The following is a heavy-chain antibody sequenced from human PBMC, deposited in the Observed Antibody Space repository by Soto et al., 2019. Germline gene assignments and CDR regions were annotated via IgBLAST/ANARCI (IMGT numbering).Heavy chain of an antibody. D-gene: IGHD1-1*01. CDR3: TRGRENCSYCDY. CDR2: INSDGSST. V-gene: IGHV3-74*01. CDR1: GFTLSTYW. Sequence: EVQLVESGGGLVQPGGSLRLSCAASGFTLSTYWMHWVRQAPGKGLVWVSRINSDGSSTIYADSVKGRFTISRENAKKTVCLQRTSLRAVDTCAYYCTRGRENCSYCDYWGHGTLVPVSP. J-gene: IGHJ4*01.